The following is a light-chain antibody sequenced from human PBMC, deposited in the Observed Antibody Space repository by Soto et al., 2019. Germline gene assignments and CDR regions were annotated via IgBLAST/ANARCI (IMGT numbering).Light chain of an antibody. Sequence: QSVLTQPPSLSGAPGQRGTISCTGSNSNIGAGYALHWYQQFPGTVPRLLISTYTARPSGVPDRFSGSQSGTSASLAITGLQAEDEAVYYCQSFDSSHVVFGGGTKLTVL. J-gene: IGLJ2*01. CDR1: NSNIGAGYA. CDR3: QSFDSSHVV. V-gene: IGLV1-40*01. CDR2: TYT.